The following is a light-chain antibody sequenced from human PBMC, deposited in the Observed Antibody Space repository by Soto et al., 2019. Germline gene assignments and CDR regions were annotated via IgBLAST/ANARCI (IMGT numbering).Light chain of an antibody. CDR2: GAS. V-gene: IGKV3-20*01. CDR1: QSVSSN. Sequence: EIVMTQSPATLSVSPGERATLSCRASQSVSSNLAWYQQKPGQAPRLLIYGASTRATGIPARLSGSGSGTDFTLTISRLEPEDFEVYYCQQYGSSPWTSGQGTKVDIK. CDR3: QQYGSSPWT. J-gene: IGKJ1*01.